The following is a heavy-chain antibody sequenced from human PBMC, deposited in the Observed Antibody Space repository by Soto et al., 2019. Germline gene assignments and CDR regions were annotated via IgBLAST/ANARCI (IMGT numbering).Heavy chain of an antibody. Sequence: SETLSLTCAVSGYSISSGNYWAWIRQPPGRGLEWIGSLYHIGSTHYNTSLKSRVTISVDTSKNHFSLELSSVTAADTAIYYCRSSTSCYDESCVDVWGEGTRVTVSS. D-gene: IGHD2-2*01. CDR3: RSSTSCYDESCVDV. V-gene: IGHV4-38-2*01. J-gene: IGHJ6*04. CDR2: LYHIGST. CDR1: GYSISSGNY.